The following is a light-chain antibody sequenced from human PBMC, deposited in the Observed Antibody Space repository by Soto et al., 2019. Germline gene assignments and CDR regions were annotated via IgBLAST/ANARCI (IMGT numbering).Light chain of an antibody. V-gene: IGLV1-51*01. CDR1: SSNIAKNY. CDR2: DND. Sequence: QSVLTQPPSVSAAPGQKVTISCSGSSSNIAKNYVYWYQQFPGTAPKLLIFDNDKRPSGIPDRFSGSKSGTSATLGITGLQRGAGADYYSATWDISRSVLSGGGTRLTVL. J-gene: IGLJ2*01. CDR3: ATWDISRSVL.